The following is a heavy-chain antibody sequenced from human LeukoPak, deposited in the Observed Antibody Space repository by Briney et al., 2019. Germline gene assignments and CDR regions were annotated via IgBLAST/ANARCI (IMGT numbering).Heavy chain of an antibody. CDR1: GLTFSSYG. Sequence: GGSLRLSCAASGLTFSSYGMHWVRQAPGKGLEWVAVISYDGSNSFCADSVKGRFTISRDNSKNTLYLQMNSLRAEDTAVYFCARGAYYGSGRQTFYFDYWGQGTLVTVSS. CDR2: ISYDGSNS. V-gene: IGHV3-30*03. D-gene: IGHD3-10*01. CDR3: ARGAYYGSGRQTFYFDY. J-gene: IGHJ4*02.